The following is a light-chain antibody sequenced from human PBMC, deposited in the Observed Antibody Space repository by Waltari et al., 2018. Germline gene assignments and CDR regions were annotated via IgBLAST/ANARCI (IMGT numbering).Light chain of an antibody. CDR3: HQYGSSPT. CDR2: GAS. J-gene: IGKJ5*01. V-gene: IGKV3-20*01. Sequence: EIVLTQSPGTLSLSPGERATLSCGASQSLSSSYLAWYQQKPGQSPRLLIYGASSRATGIPDRFTGSGSGTDFTLTISRLEPEDFAVYYCHQYGSSPTFGQGTRLKIK. CDR1: QSLSSSY.